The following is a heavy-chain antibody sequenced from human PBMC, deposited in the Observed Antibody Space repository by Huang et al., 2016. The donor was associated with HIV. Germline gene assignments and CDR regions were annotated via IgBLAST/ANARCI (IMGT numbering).Heavy chain of an antibody. CDR1: GGTFSTYA. J-gene: IGHJ6*02. V-gene: IGHV1-69*01. Sequence: QVQLVQSGAEVKKPGSSVTVSCKASGGTFSTYAISWVRQAPGQGLEWMGGILPSFGTANYAQEFQVTVTITADEFTSTAYMELSSLRSEDTALYYCARGRTRSSLYDSYYGLDVWGQGTTVTVSS. CDR3: ARGRTRSSLYDSYYGLDV. CDR2: ILPSFGTA. D-gene: IGHD6-6*01.